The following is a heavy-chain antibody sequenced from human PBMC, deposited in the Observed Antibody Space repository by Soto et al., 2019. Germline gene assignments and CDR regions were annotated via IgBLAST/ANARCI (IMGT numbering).Heavy chain of an antibody. Sequence: PGGSLRLSCAVSGFTFGDHYIDWVRQAPGKGLEWVGRIRDKAHSYSTTYAASVKGRLTLSRDDSKNSVYLQMNSLKTEDTAVYYCAKGSQGAAAGPYNWFDPWGQGTLVTVSS. J-gene: IGHJ5*02. D-gene: IGHD6-13*01. CDR3: AKGSQGAAAGPYNWFDP. V-gene: IGHV3-72*01. CDR1: GFTFGDHY. CDR2: IRDKAHSYST.